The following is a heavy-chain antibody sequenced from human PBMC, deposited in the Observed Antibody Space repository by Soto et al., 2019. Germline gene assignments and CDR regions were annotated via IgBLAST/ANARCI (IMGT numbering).Heavy chain of an antibody. CDR2: IFYSGST. CDR3: AGRYGRAFDF. J-gene: IGHJ3*01. D-gene: IGHD4-17*01. Sequence: QVQLQESGPGLVKPSETLSLTCTVSGGSISSYYWSWIRQPPGKGLEWIGYIFYSGSTNYNPSLKSRVTMSVDTPKNQFSLKLSSVTAADTAVYYCAGRYGRAFDFWGRGTMVTVSS. CDR1: GGSISSYY. V-gene: IGHV4-59*08.